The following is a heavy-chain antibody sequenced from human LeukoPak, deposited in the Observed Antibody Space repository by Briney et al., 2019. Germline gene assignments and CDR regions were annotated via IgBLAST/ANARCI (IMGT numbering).Heavy chain of an antibody. CDR2: ISGSGGST. Sequence: GGSLRLSCAASGFTFSSYAMSWVRQAPGKGLEWVSAISGSGGSTYYADSVKGRFTISRDNSKNTLYLQINSLRAEDTAVYYCAKADLIVVVAAVLHYWGQGTLVTVSS. V-gene: IGHV3-23*01. CDR1: GFTFSSYA. J-gene: IGHJ4*02. CDR3: AKADLIVVVAAVLHY. D-gene: IGHD2-2*01.